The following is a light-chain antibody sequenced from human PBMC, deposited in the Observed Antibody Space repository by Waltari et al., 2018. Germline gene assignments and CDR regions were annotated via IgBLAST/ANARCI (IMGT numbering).Light chain of an antibody. CDR1: QRVSTTF. CDR3: QQYDASPPMYT. J-gene: IGKJ2*01. Sequence: EIVLTQSPGTLSLSPGERATLSCRTSQRVSTTFLSGYQQKPGQAPRLPIYGAYNRATGIPDRFSGSGSGTDFTLTISRLEPEDFAVFYCQQYDASPPMYTFGQGTKLEIK. V-gene: IGKV3-20*01. CDR2: GAY.